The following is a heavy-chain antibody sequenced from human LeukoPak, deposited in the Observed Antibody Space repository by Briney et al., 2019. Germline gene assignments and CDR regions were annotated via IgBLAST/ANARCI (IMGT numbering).Heavy chain of an antibody. Sequence: GGSLRLSCAASGFPFSNYEMNWVRQALGKGLEWVSFISSSGFNIYYADSVKGRFTISRDNAKNSLYLQMNSLRAEDTAVYYCARDPNSSSPKGRFYYGMDVWGQGTTVTVSS. V-gene: IGHV3-48*03. CDR2: ISSSGFNI. J-gene: IGHJ6*02. CDR3: ARDPNSSSPKGRFYYGMDV. D-gene: IGHD6-13*01. CDR1: GFPFSNYE.